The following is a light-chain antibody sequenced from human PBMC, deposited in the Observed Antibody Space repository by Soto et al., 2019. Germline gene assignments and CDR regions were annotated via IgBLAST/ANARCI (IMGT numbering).Light chain of an antibody. CDR3: SSYGGSNNYVV. J-gene: IGLJ2*01. CDR2: DVT. CDR1: SSDVGGYNF. V-gene: IGLV2-8*01. Sequence: QSVLTQPPSASGSPAQSVTISCTGTSSDVGGYNFVSWYQQHPGKAPKLVIYDVTSRPSGVPDRFSGSKSGNTASLTVSGLQAEDEAVYYCSSYGGSNNYVVFGGGTQLTVL.